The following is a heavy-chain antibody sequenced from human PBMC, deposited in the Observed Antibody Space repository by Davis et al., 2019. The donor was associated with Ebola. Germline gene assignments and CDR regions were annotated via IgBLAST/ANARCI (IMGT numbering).Heavy chain of an antibody. CDR2: INCSGGST. D-gene: IGHD2-15*01. CDR1: GYTFARYY. CDR3: AYSCSGGSCNYFDY. J-gene: IGHJ4*02. V-gene: IGHV1-46*01. Sequence: ASVKVSCKASGYTFARYYMHWVRQAPGQGLEWMGIINCSGGSTNYAQKFQGRVTITADESTSTAYMELSSLRSEDTAVYYCAYSCSGGSCNYFDYWGQGTLVTVSS.